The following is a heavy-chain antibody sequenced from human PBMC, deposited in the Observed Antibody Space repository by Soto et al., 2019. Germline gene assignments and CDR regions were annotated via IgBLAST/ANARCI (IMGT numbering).Heavy chain of an antibody. CDR2: IYYNGNT. J-gene: IGHJ4*02. V-gene: IGHV4-59*01. CDR3: ARLAYTSGFTGDY. CDR1: GGSISSDY. D-gene: IGHD5-18*01. Sequence: QVQLQESGPGLVKPSETLSLTCTVSGGSISSDYWTWIRQPPGERPEWIGYIYYNGNTNYNSSLKSRFTISIDTSKNQFSLKLNSVTAADTAVYFCARLAYTSGFTGDYWGRGTLVTVSS.